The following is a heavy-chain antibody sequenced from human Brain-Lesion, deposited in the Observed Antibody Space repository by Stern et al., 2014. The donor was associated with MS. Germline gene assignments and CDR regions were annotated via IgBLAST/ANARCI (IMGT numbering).Heavy chain of an antibody. CDR1: GYTLTELS. V-gene: IGHV1-24*01. D-gene: IGHD1-26*01. CDR3: ATLAPGAGGNYYRHFDY. Sequence: VQLVESGAEVKKPGASVKVSCKVSGYTLTELSMHWVRQAPRKGLEWMGGFDPEDGETIYEQKFQGRVTVTEDTSTDTAYMELSSLRSEDTAVYYCATLAPGAGGNYYRHFDYWGQGTLVTVSS. CDR2: FDPEDGET. J-gene: IGHJ4*02.